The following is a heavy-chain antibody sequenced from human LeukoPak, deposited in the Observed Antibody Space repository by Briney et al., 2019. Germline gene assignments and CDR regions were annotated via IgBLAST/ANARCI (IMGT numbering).Heavy chain of an antibody. D-gene: IGHD6-6*01. CDR2: INHSGRT. CDR1: GESFSGYY. V-gene: IGHV4-34*01. Sequence: SETLSLACAVYGESFSGYYWSWIRQPPGRGLEWIGEINHSGRTNYNPSLKSRVTISVDTSKSQFSLKLSSVTAADTAVYYCARLDAYSSSSNYYYYMDVWGKGTTVTVSS. CDR3: ARLDAYSSSSNYYYYMDV. J-gene: IGHJ6*03.